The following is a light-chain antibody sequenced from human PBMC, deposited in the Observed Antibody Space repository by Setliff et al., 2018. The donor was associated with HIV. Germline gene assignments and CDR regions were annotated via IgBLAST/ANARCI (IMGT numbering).Light chain of an antibody. Sequence: QSALTQPASVSGSPGQSITISCTGTSSAVGGYSYVSWYQQHPGKAPKLIIYEVRTRPSGVANRFSGSKSGNTASLTISGLQAEDEADYYCSSYAITNTLPFGTGTKVTVL. CDR2: EVR. CDR3: SSYAITNTLP. V-gene: IGLV2-14*01. J-gene: IGLJ1*01. CDR1: SSAVGGYSY.